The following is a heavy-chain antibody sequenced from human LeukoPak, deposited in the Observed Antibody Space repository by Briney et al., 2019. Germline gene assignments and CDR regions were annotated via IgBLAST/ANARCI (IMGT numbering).Heavy chain of an antibody. Sequence: ASVKVSCKASGGTFSSYAISWVRQAPGQGLEWMGRIIPIFGTANYAQRFQGRVTITTDESTSTAYMELSSLRSEDTAVYYCASYDSSGYYRHGGYFDLWGRGTLVTVSS. CDR2: IIPIFGTA. CDR1: GGTFSSYA. V-gene: IGHV1-69*05. D-gene: IGHD3-22*01. J-gene: IGHJ2*01. CDR3: ASYDSSGYYRHGGYFDL.